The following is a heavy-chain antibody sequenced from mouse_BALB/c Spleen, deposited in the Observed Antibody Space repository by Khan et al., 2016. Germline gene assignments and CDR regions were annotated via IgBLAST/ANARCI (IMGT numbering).Heavy chain of an antibody. V-gene: IGHV3-8*02. D-gene: IGHD2-3*01. CDR1: GDSITSGY. J-gene: IGHJ2*01. Sequence: EVQLQESGPSLVKPSQSLSLTCSVTGDSITSGYWNWIRKSPGNKLEYMGYINYSGSTYYKPSLKSRISITRATSKNQSCLQLNSVTTEDTATYSCARYDGYSFAYWGQGTTLTVSS. CDR2: INYSGST. CDR3: ARYDGYSFAY.